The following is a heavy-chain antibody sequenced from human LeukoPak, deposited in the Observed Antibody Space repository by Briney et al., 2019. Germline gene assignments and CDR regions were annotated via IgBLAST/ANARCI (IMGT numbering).Heavy chain of an antibody. CDR3: AREDY. Sequence: ASVTVSRKASGYTFTGYYMHWVRQAPGQGLEWMGWIHPNSGDTVSSQKFQGRVTMTRDTSISTAYMELSTLRSDDTAVYYCAREDYWGQGTLVTVSS. CDR1: GYTFTGYY. CDR2: IHPNSGDT. J-gene: IGHJ4*02. V-gene: IGHV1-2*02.